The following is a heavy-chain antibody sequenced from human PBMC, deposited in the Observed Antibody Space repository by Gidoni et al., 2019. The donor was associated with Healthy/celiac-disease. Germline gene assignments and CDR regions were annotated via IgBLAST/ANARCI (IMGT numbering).Heavy chain of an antibody. V-gene: IGHV4-4*02. D-gene: IGHD3-3*01. CDR2: IYHSGST. CDR1: GGSISSSNW. J-gene: IGHJ6*02. Sequence: QVQLQESGPGLVKPSGTLSLTCAASGGSISSSNWWSWFRQPPGKGLEWIGEIYHSGSTNYNPSLKSRVTISVDKSKNQFSLKLSSVTAADTAVYYCARGRYAEAIFGVVINYYYYGMDVWGQGTTVTVSS. CDR3: ARGRYAEAIFGVVINYYYYGMDV.